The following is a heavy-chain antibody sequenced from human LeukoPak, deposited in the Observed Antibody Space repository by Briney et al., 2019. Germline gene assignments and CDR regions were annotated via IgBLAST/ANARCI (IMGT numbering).Heavy chain of an antibody. D-gene: IGHD1-1*01. CDR1: XXXXXSXXYS. V-gene: IGHV4-30-2*01. Sequence: TXXXTCAXXXXXXXSXXYSXXXIXXXXXXXXEWIGYIYHSGSTYYNPSLKSRVTISVDRSKNQFSLKLSSVTAADTAAYYCARLEGAGWFDPWGQGTLVTVSS. J-gene: IGHJ5*02. CDR3: ARLEGAGWFDP. CDR2: IYHSGST.